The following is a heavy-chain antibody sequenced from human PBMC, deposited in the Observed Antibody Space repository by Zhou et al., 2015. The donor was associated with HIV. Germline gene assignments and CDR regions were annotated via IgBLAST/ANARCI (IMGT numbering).Heavy chain of an antibody. CDR3: ARDRGGATRPDWQYFDL. J-gene: IGHJ2*01. V-gene: IGHV1-69*06. Sequence: QVQLVQSGAEVKKPGSSVKVSCEASGGTFSNYAVSWVRQAPGQGLEWMGAIIPMFGTVRYAQKFQGRVTLTADRSTNTAYMEMRSLRSEDTAVYYCARDRGGATRPDWQYFDLWGRGTLVIVSS. D-gene: IGHD6-6*01. CDR1: GGTFSNYA. CDR2: IIPMFGTV.